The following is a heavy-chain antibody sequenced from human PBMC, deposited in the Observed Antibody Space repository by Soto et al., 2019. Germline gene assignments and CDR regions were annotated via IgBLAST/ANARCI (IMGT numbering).Heavy chain of an antibody. CDR2: ISAYNGNT. D-gene: IGHD3-10*01. CDR1: GYTFTSYG. V-gene: IGHV1-18*01. Sequence: ASVKVSCKASGYTFTSYGISWVRQAPGQGLEWMGWISAYNGNTNYAQKLQGRVTMTTDTSTSTAYMELRSLRSDDTAVYYCARVLLFNYGSDNWFDPWGQGTLVTVSS. J-gene: IGHJ5*02. CDR3: ARVLLFNYGSDNWFDP.